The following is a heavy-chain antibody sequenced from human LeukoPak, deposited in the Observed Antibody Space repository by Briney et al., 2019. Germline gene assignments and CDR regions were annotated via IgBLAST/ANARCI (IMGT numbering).Heavy chain of an antibody. D-gene: IGHD6-6*01. CDR2: ISAYIGNT. CDR3: ARATSRYYYYYYMDV. Sequence: ASVKVSCKASGYSFTSHYMHWVRQAPGQGLEWMGWISAYIGNTNYVQKFQGRVTMTTDTSTSTAYMELRSLRSDDTAVYYCARATSRYYYYYYMDVWGKGTTVTISS. CDR1: GYSFTSHY. J-gene: IGHJ6*03. V-gene: IGHV1-18*04.